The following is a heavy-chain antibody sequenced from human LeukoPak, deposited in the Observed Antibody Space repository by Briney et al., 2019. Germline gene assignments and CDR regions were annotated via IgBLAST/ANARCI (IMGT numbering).Heavy chain of an antibody. CDR3: TTEYMTSAWRWGY. J-gene: IGHJ4*02. CDR1: GHTLTELS. D-gene: IGHD3-16*01. V-gene: IGHV1-24*01. CDR2: FDIVDEKR. Sequence: ASVKVSCKVSGHTLTELSVHWVRQAPGKGLEWLGGFDIVDEKRWYERKFRGRVTVTEDTSIDTAYMELSGLTSDDTAVYFCTTEYMTSAWRWGYWGQGTLVVVSS.